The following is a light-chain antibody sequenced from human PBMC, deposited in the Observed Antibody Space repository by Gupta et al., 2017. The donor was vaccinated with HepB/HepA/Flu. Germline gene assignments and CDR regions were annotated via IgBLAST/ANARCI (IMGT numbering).Light chain of an antibody. CDR3: QQGYSSPLT. V-gene: IGKV1-39*01. CDR1: HSISRS. Sequence: DIQMTQSPSSLSASVGDRVTITCRASHSISRSLHWYQQKPGKAPNLLIYAASSLHSGVPSRFSGSGSGTDSTLTISNLQPEDFASYYCQQGYSSPLTFGGGTKLEIK. CDR2: AAS. J-gene: IGKJ4*01.